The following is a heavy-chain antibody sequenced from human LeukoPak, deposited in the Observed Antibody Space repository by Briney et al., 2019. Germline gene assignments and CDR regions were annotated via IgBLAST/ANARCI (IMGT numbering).Heavy chain of an antibody. CDR1: GDTFSSAYT. D-gene: IGHD3-10*01. Sequence: SVKVSCKASGDTFSSAYTINWVRKAPGQGLEWMGGITPTATSAQNFQDRVTKTADESTSTVYMELRSLRYEDTAVYYCARGFIGSRGWFDPWGQGTLVTVSS. CDR2: ITPTA. CDR3: ARGFIGSRGWFDP. V-gene: IGHV1-69*13. J-gene: IGHJ5*02.